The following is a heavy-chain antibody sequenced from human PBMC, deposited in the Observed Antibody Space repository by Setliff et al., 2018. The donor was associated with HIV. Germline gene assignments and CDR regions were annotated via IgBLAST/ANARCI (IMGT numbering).Heavy chain of an antibody. J-gene: IGHJ4*02. V-gene: IGHV4-61*02. CDR2: IYTSGST. D-gene: IGHD3-9*01. CDR3: ARDQPQDYDSLTGYYTGRYFDY. CDR1: DGSISTGSYY. Sequence: PSETLSLTCTVADGSISTGSYYWSWVRQPAGRGLEWIGRIYTSGSTNYNPSLKSRVTMSVDTSKNQFSLNLTSVTAADTAVYYCARDQPQDYDSLTGYYTGRYFDYWGRGTLVTVSS.